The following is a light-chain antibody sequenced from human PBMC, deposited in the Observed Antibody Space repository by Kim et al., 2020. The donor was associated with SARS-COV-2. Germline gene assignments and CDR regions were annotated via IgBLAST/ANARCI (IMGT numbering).Light chain of an antibody. Sequence: DIQMTQSPSSLSASVRDRVTITCRASQSISIYLNWYQQKPGKAPKLLIYAASSLQGGVPSRFSGSGSGTDFTLTISSLQPEDFATYYCQQSCSTPLTFGGGTKLEI. CDR1: QSISIY. J-gene: IGKJ4*01. CDR2: AAS. V-gene: IGKV1-39*01. CDR3: QQSCSTPLT.